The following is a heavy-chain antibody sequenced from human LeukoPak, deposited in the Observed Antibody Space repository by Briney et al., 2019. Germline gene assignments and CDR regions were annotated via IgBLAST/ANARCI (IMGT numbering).Heavy chain of an antibody. CDR3: ARERRGYSGYDYGTFDY. J-gene: IGHJ4*02. Sequence: SETLSLTCTVSGGSISSSSYYWGWIRQPPGKGLEWIGSIYYSGSTYYNPSLKSRVTISVDTSKNQFSLKLSSVTAADTAVYYCARERRGYSGYDYGTFDYWGQGTLVTVSS. CDR2: IYYSGST. D-gene: IGHD5-12*01. CDR1: GGSISSSSYY. V-gene: IGHV4-39*07.